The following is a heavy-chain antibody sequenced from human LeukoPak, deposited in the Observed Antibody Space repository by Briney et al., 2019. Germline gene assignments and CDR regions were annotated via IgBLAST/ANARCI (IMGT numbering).Heavy chain of an antibody. Sequence: GGSLRLSCAASGFTFSSYAITWVRQAPGKGLEWVAIASYDGSKKNYADSVQGRFTISRDNAKNTLYLQLNSLRGEDTAVYYCARDGISRGSGSYLDLWGQGTLVTVSS. CDR3: ARDGISRGSGSYLDL. D-gene: IGHD3-10*01. CDR2: ASYDGSKK. CDR1: GFTFSSYA. V-gene: IGHV3-30*03. J-gene: IGHJ4*02.